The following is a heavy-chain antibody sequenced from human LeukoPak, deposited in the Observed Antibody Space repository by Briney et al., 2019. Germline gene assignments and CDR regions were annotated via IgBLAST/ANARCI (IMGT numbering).Heavy chain of an antibody. CDR3: AITMIVVAHDY. D-gene: IGHD3-22*01. CDR2: ISSTGDNV. J-gene: IGHJ4*02. Sequence: PGGSLRLFCAGSGFSFSSYEMNWVRQAPGKGLEWVSFISSTGDNVYYADSVKGRFTISRDNAKNSLYLQMNSLRAEDTAVYYCAITMIVVAHDYWGRGTRVTVSS. V-gene: IGHV3-48*03. CDR1: GFSFSSYE.